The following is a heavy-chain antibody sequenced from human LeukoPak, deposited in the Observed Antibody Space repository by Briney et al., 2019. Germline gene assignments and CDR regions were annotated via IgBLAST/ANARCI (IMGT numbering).Heavy chain of an antibody. CDR2: IYYSGST. CDR1: GGSISSSSYY. D-gene: IGHD6-13*01. V-gene: IGHV4-39*01. J-gene: IGHJ4*02. CDR3: ARRPYSSSWLNYFDY. Sequence: SETLSLTCTVSGGSISSSSYYWGWIRQPPGKGLEWIGSIYYSGSTYYNPSLKSRVTISVDTPKNQFSLKLSSVTAADTAVYYCARRPYSSSWLNYFDYWGQGTLVTVSS.